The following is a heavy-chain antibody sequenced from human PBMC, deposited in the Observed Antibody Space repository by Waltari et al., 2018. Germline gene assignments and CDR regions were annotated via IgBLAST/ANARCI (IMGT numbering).Heavy chain of an antibody. CDR1: GFTFSSYS. D-gene: IGHD3-10*01. Sequence: EVQLVESGGGLVKPGGSLRLSCAASGFTFSSYSMNWVRQAPGKGLAWVPSISSSSSYIYYADSVKGRFTISRDNAKNSLYLQMNSLRAEDTAVYYCAGGDYYGSGSYYFSGYYYYYYGMDVWGQGTTVTVSS. V-gene: IGHV3-21*01. CDR2: ISSSSSYI. J-gene: IGHJ6*02. CDR3: AGGDYYGSGSYYFSGYYYYYYGMDV.